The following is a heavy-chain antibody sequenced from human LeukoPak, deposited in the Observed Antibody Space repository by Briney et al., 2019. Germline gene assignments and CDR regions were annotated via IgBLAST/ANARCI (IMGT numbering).Heavy chain of an antibody. V-gene: IGHV4-34*01. J-gene: IGHJ3*02. CDR3: AIHVAAAGYDAFDI. Sequence: SETLSLTCAVYGGSFSGHYWSWIRQPPGKGLEWIGEINHSGSTNYNPSLKSRVTISVDTSKTQFSLKLSSVTAADTAVYYCAIHVAAAGYDAFDIWGQGTMVTVSS. D-gene: IGHD6-13*01. CDR2: INHSGST. CDR1: GGSFSGHY.